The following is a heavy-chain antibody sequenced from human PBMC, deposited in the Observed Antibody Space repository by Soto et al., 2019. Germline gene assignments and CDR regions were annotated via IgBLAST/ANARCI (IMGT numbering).Heavy chain of an antibody. Sequence: SETLSLTCAVSGGSISSGGYSWSWIRQPPGKGLEWIGYIYHSGSTYYNPSLKSRVTISVDRSKNQFSLKLSSVTAADTAVYYCARSWEEACFDYWGQGTLVTVSS. D-gene: IGHD1-26*01. CDR3: ARSWEEACFDY. CDR1: GGSISSGGYS. V-gene: IGHV4-30-2*01. CDR2: IYHSGST. J-gene: IGHJ4*02.